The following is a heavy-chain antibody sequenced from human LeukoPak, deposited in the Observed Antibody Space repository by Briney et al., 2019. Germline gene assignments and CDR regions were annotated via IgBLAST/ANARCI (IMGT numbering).Heavy chain of an antibody. J-gene: IGHJ4*02. CDR1: GFTFSNFW. CDR3: AKSVVDY. Sequence: GGSLRLSCADSGFTFSNFWMHWVRQAPEMGLVWVSRINTDGSRTNSVKGRFTISRDNAKNTLSLEMNSLRAEDTAVYYCAKSVVDYWGQGTLVTVSS. D-gene: IGHD4-23*01. V-gene: IGHV3-74*01. CDR2: INTDGSRT.